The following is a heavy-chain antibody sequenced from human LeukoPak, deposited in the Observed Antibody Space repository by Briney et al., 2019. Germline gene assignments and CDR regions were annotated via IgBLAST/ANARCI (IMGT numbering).Heavy chain of an antibody. CDR2: IIPIFGTA. D-gene: IGHD5-24*01. CDR3: ARSEMATTSNFDY. Sequence: SVKVSCKASGGTFSSYAIRWVRQAPGQGLEWMGRIIPIFGTANYAQKFQGRVTITTDESTSTAYMELSSLRSEDTAVYYCARSEMATTSNFDYWGQGTLVTVSS. V-gene: IGHV1-69*05. CDR1: GGTFSSYA. J-gene: IGHJ4*02.